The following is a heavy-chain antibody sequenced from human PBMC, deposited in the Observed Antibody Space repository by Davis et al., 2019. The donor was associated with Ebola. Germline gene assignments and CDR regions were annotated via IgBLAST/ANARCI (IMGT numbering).Heavy chain of an antibody. Sequence: PGGSLRLSCKVSGYSFSKYWIGWVRQMPGKGLEWMGVIYPGDSDTRYSPSFQGQVTISADNSISTAYLQWSSLKASDTAMYYCARPYYYDSSGNDASDIWGQGTLVTVSS. CDR3: ARPYYYDSSGNDASDI. D-gene: IGHD3-22*01. CDR1: GYSFSKYW. CDR2: IYPGDSDT. V-gene: IGHV5-51*01. J-gene: IGHJ3*02.